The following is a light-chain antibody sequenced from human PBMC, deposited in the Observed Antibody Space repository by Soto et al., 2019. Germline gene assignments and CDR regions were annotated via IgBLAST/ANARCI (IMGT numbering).Light chain of an antibody. V-gene: IGKV1-5*01. Sequence: PSTLSSSVGDRVTITCRASQTISNWLAWYQQKPGKAPKLLIYDFSSLESGFPSRFSGSGSGTEFTLTISSLQPDDFATYYCPQYNTFWTVGQGTKVEIK. CDR2: DFS. CDR3: PQYNTFWT. J-gene: IGKJ1*01. CDR1: QTISNW.